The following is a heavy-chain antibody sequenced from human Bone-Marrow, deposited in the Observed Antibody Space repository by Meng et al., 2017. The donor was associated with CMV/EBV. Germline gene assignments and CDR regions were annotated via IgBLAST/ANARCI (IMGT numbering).Heavy chain of an antibody. V-gene: IGHV1-8*01. Sequence: QVPLVQSGAEVKKAGASVKVSCKASGYTFTSYDINSGRQAAGQGLEWMGWMNPNSGNTDYAQKFQGRVTMTRNISKSTAYMDLSSLRSEDTAVYYCATGVADFEYWGQGTLVTVSS. CDR2: MNPNSGNT. D-gene: IGHD6-19*01. J-gene: IGHJ4*02. CDR1: GYTFTSYD. CDR3: ATGVADFEY.